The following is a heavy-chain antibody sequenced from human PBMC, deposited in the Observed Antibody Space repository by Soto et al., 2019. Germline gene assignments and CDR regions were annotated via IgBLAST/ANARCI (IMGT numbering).Heavy chain of an antibody. CDR1: GGTFSSYA. J-gene: IGHJ5*02. CDR3: ARDPNYSSGWYRGWFDP. CDR2: ITPIFGTA. Sequence: VASVKVSCKASGGTFSSYAISWVRQAPGQGLEWMGGITPIFGTANYAQKFQGRVTITADESTSTAYMELSSLRSEDTAVYYCARDPNYSSGWYRGWFDPWGQGTLVTVSS. D-gene: IGHD6-19*01. V-gene: IGHV1-69*13.